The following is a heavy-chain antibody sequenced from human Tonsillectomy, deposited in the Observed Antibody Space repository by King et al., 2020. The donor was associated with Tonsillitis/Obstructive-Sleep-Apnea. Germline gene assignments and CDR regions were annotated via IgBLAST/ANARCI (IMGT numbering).Heavy chain of an antibody. CDR3: ARGDNSSSWYTDDYYYYMDV. J-gene: IGHJ6*03. V-gene: IGHV4-34*01. Sequence: QVQLQQWGAGLLKPSETLSLTCAVYGGSFSNYYWSWIRQPPGKGLEWIGEINHSGSTNYNPSLKSRVTISVDTSKNQFSLKLSSVTAADTAVYYCARGDNSSSWYTDDYYYYMDVLGKGTTVTVSS. D-gene: IGHD6-13*01. CDR2: INHSGST. CDR1: GGSFSNYY.